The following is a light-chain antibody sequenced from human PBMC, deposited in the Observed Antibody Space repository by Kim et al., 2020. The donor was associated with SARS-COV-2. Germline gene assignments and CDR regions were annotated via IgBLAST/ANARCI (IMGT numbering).Light chain of an antibody. CDR1: QSVSSY. J-gene: IGKJ2*01. V-gene: IGKV3-11*01. CDR2: DAS. Sequence: SLAPAERATLSCRASQSVSSYLAWYQQKPGQAPRLLIYDASKRATGIPARFSGSGSGTDFTLTISSLEPEDFAVYYCQQRSNWPQIFGQGTKLEI. CDR3: QQRSNWPQI.